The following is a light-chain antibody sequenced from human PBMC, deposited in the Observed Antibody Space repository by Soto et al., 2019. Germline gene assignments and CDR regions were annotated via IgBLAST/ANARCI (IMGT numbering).Light chain of an antibody. V-gene: IGKV1-39*01. J-gene: IGKJ1*01. CDR1: QSISSY. Sequence: DMQVTQSPSSLSASGGDRVTITCRASQSISSYLNWYQQKPGKAPKLLIYAASSLQSGVPSRFSGSGSGTDFTLTISSLQPEDFATYYCQQSYSTPRTFGQGTKV. CDR2: AAS. CDR3: QQSYSTPRT.